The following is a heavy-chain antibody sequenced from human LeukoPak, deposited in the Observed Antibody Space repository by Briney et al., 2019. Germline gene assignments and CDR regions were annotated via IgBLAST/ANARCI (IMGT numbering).Heavy chain of an antibody. CDR3: ARGGEMTTNYFDY. J-gene: IGHJ4*02. CDR2: IYPGDSDI. V-gene: IGHV5-51*01. D-gene: IGHD5-24*01. Sequence: GESPKISCKGSGYNFATHWIGWVRQMPGKGLEWMGIIYPGDSDIRYSPSFQGQVTISADKSISTAYLQWSSLKASDTAMYYCARGGEMTTNYFDYWGQGTLVTVSS. CDR1: GYNFATHW.